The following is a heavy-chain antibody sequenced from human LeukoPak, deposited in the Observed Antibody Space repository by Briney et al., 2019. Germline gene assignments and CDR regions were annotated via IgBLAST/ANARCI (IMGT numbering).Heavy chain of an antibody. D-gene: IGHD3-16*02. J-gene: IGHJ4*02. CDR1: GFTFSSYS. Sequence: GGSLRLSCAASGFTFSSYSMNWVRQAPGKGLEWVSSISSSSSYIYYADSVKGRFTISRDNAKNSLYLQMNSLRAEDTAVYYCARDGDYDYVWGSYRWYYFDYWGQGTLVTVSS. CDR3: ARDGDYDYVWGSYRWYYFDY. V-gene: IGHV3-21*01. CDR2: ISSSSSYI.